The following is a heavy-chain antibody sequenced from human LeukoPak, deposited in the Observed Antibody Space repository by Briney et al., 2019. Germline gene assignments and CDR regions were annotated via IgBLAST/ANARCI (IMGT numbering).Heavy chain of an antibody. CDR1: GFTFSSYS. J-gene: IGHJ5*02. D-gene: IGHD2-21*01. Sequence: KSGGSLRLSCAASGFTFSSYSMNWVRQAPGKGLEWVSSISSNSNYIYYADSVKGRFTISRDNAKNSLYLQMNSLRAEDTAVYYCARDLVGISPKANPWGQGTLVTVSS. CDR2: ISSNSNYI. V-gene: IGHV3-21*01. CDR3: ARDLVGISPKANP.